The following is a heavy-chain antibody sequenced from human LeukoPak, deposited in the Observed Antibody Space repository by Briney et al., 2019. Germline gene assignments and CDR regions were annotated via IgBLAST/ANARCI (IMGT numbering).Heavy chain of an antibody. J-gene: IGHJ6*03. CDR2: MDYSGNA. Sequence: PSETLSLTCSVSSGSISSSSHYRGWIRQPPGKGLEWIGSMDYSGNAYYNPSLKSRVIISVDTSENQFSLKLRSVTAADTAVYYCARSTVTTIRGGYSSGPYYYYMDVWGKGATVTVSS. D-gene: IGHD5-18*01. V-gene: IGHV4-39*01. CDR3: ARSTVTTIRGGYSSGPYYYYMDV. CDR1: SGSISSSSHY.